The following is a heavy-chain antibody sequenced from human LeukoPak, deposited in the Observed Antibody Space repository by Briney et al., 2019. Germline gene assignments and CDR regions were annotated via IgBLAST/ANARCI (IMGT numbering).Heavy chain of an antibody. CDR2: ISAYNGNT. J-gene: IGHJ4*02. CDR1: GYTFTSYD. V-gene: IGHV1-18*01. Sequence: GASVKVSCKASGYTFTSYDINWVRQATGQGLEWMGWISAYNGNTNYAQKLQGRVTMTTDTSTSTAYMELRSLRSDDTAVYYCAREPVAGIGSRVDYWGQGTLVTVSS. CDR3: AREPVAGIGSRVDY. D-gene: IGHD6-19*01.